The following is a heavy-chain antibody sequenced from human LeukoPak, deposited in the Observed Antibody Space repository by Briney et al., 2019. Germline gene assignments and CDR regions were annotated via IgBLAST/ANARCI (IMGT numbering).Heavy chain of an antibody. J-gene: IGHJ4*02. D-gene: IGHD3-9*01. Sequence: GGSLRLSFAASGFTFDDYAMHWVRQAPGKGLEWVSGISWNSGSIGYADSVKGRFTISRDNAKNSLYLQMNSLRAEDTALYYCEKGFNYDILTGLDYWGQGTLVTVSS. V-gene: IGHV3-9*01. CDR1: GFTFDDYA. CDR3: EKGFNYDILTGLDY. CDR2: ISWNSGSI.